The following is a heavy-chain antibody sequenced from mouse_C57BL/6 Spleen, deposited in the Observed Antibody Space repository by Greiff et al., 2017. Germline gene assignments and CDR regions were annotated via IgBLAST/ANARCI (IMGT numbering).Heavy chain of an antibody. CDR2: IWRGGST. D-gene: IGHD2-4*01. CDR3: AKNNGITTGPLAY. CDR1: GFPLTSYG. V-gene: IGHV2-5*01. J-gene: IGHJ3*01. Sequence: VKLRESGPGLVQPSQSLSITCTVSGFPLTSYGVHWVRQSPGKGLEWLGVIWRGGSTDYNAAFMSRLSITEDNSKSQVFFKRNSLQADDTAIYYGAKNNGITTGPLAYWGKGTLVTVSA.